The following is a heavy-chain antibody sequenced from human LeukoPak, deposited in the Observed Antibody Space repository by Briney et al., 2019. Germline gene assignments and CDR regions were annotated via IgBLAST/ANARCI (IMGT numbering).Heavy chain of an antibody. CDR2: IYHSGST. CDR1: GYSINSGFY. D-gene: IGHD2-15*01. J-gene: IGHJ4*02. V-gene: IGHV4-38-2*01. Sequence: SETLSLTCDVSGYSINSGFYWGWIRRPPGKGLEWIASIYHSGSTYYNPSLKSRATISVDASENQFSLKVTSVTAADTAVYYCASRVTVAAAKNFDSCGQGTLVTVSS. CDR3: ASRVTVAAAKNFDS.